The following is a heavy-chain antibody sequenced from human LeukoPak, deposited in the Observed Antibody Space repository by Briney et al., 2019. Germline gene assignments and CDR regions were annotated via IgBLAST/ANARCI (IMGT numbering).Heavy chain of an antibody. J-gene: IGHJ4*02. CDR1: GFTFTHHA. D-gene: IGHD6-19*01. Sequence: GGSLILSCAGSGFTFTHHALSWVRQAPGKGLEWVSTVSGSGSLKFYAYSVKGRFTISRDNSENTLYLQMSGLSTEDTALYYCAKDRSTGFYYLDSWGQGTLVTVSS. V-gene: IGHV3-23*01. CDR3: AKDRSTGFYYLDS. CDR2: VSGSGSLK.